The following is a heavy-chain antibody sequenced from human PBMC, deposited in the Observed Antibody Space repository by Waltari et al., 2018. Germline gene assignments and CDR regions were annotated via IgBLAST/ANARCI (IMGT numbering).Heavy chain of an antibody. Sequence: QVQLVQSGAEVKKPGSSVKVSCKASGGTFSSYTISWVRQAPGKGLEWMGRSITSLGIENYAQKFQGRVTITADKSTSTAYMELSSLRSEDTAVYYCARDRIAADYYYGMDVWGQGTTVTVS. CDR1: GGTFSSYT. J-gene: IGHJ6*02. D-gene: IGHD6-6*01. CDR2: SITSLGIE. V-gene: IGHV1-69*08. CDR3: ARDRIAADYYYGMDV.